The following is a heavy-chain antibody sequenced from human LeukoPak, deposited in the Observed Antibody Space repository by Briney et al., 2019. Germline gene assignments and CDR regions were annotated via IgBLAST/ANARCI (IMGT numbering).Heavy chain of an antibody. D-gene: IGHD3/OR15-3a*01. V-gene: IGHV7-4-1*02. CDR3: ARLGLPLFYYYMDV. J-gene: IGHJ6*03. CDR1: GYTFSSYA. CDR2: TNTNTGNP. Sequence: ASVKVSCKASGYTFSSYAMNWVRQAPGQGLEWMGWTNTNTGNPTYAQGFIGRFVFSLDTSVSTAYLQISSLKAEDTAVYYCARLGLPLFYYYMDVWGKGTTVTVSS.